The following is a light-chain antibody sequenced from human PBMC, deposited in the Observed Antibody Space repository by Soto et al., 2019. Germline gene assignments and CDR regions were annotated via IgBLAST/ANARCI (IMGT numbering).Light chain of an antibody. V-gene: IGKV3-20*01. CDR1: PGVHNRD. CDR3: QQYSSLPHT. Sequence: DSVLKEFSGNLSLAPWESATLSCRASPGVHNRDFARYQQKTGQAPRLLIYGIFKRATGIPDRFSGSGSETDFTLTISRLEPEDFVVYYCQQYSSLPHTFGQGNKLEV. J-gene: IGKJ2*01. CDR2: GIF.